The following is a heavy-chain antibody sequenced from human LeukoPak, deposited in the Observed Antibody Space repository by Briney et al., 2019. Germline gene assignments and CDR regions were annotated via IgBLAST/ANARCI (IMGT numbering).Heavy chain of an antibody. J-gene: IGHJ3*02. D-gene: IGHD1-26*01. CDR2: IDPSDSYT. CDR3: ARQPPPYSGSYYAFDI. Sequence: GESLKISCKGSGYRFTRYWISWVRQMPGKGLEWMGRIDPSDSYTNYSPSFQGHVTISADKSLSIAYLQWSSLKASDTAMYYCARQPPPYSGSYYAFDIWGQGTMVTVSS. CDR1: GYRFTRYW. V-gene: IGHV5-10-1*01.